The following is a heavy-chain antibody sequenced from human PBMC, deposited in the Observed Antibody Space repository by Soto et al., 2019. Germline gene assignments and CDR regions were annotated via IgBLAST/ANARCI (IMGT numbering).Heavy chain of an antibody. CDR1: GYSFTSYW. V-gene: IGHV5-51*01. D-gene: IGHD3-16*02. Sequence: GESLKISCQGSGYSFTSYWIGWVRPLPGKGLEWMGIIYPGDSDTRYSPSFQGQVTISADKSISTAYLQWSSLKASDTAMYYCARSDGYDYVWGSYRFYFDYWGQGTLVTVSS. CDR3: ARSDGYDYVWGSYRFYFDY. CDR2: IYPGDSDT. J-gene: IGHJ4*02.